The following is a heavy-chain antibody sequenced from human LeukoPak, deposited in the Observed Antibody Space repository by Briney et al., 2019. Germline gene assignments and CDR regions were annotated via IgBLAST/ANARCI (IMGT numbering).Heavy chain of an antibody. CDR1: GGTFSSYA. CDR2: IIPILGIA. Sequence: GASVKVSCKASGGTFSSYAISWVRQAPGQGLEWVGRIIPILGIANYAQKFQGRVTITADKSTSTAYMELSSLRSEDTAVYYCARGGAAADTNYRGQGTLVTVSS. D-gene: IGHD6-13*01. CDR3: ARGGAAADTNY. J-gene: IGHJ4*02. V-gene: IGHV1-69*04.